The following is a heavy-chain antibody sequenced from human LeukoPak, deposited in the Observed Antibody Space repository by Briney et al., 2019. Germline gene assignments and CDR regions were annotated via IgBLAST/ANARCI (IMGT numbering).Heavy chain of an antibody. CDR1: GDSVSSNSAA. J-gene: IGHJ4*02. CDR3: ARESIVVAGTPYYFDY. V-gene: IGHV6-1*01. CDR2: TYYRSKWYN. D-gene: IGHD6-19*01. Sequence: SQTLSLTCDISGDSVSSNSAAWNWIRQSPSRDLEWLARTYYRSKWYNDYAVSVKSRITINPDTSKNQFSLHLNSATPEDTAVYYCARESIVVAGTPYYFDYWGQGTQVTVSS.